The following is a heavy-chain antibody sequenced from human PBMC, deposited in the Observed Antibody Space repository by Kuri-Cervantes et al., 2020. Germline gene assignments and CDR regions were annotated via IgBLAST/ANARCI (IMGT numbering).Heavy chain of an antibody. CDR2: IRVSGDTA. V-gene: IGHV3-23*01. CDR3: ARVAYHYYAMDV. CDR1: GFAFSDYA. J-gene: IGHJ6*02. Sequence: GGSLRLSCAASGFAFSDYAMMWVRQAPGKGLEWVSGIRVSGDTAYYADSVKGRFIVSRDNSKNTLSLQMNSLRAEDTAVYYCARVAYHYYAMDVWGQGTTVTVSS. D-gene: IGHD3-3*02.